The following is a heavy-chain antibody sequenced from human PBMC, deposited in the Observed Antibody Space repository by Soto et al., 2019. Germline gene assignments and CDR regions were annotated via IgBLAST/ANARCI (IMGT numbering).Heavy chain of an antibody. D-gene: IGHD4-4*01. CDR3: AKGDYNNFLDY. V-gene: IGHV3-30*18. Sequence: QVQLVESGGGVVQPGRSLRLSCAASGFTFSAYGRHWVRQAPGKGLEWVAVILHDGSYKYYGDSVKGRFTISRDNSKNTLYLQMNSVRGDDMAVYYCAKGDYNNFLDYWGQGTLVTVSS. J-gene: IGHJ4*02. CDR1: GFTFSAYG. CDR2: ILHDGSYK.